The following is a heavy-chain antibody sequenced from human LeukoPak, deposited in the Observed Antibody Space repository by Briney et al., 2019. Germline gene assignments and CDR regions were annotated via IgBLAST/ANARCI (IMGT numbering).Heavy chain of an antibody. CDR3: ATDDYGELFDY. CDR1: GFTFSGYW. Sequence: GGSLRLSCAASGFTFSGYWMHWVRQAPGKGLVWVSRINSDGSSTSYADSVKGRFTISRDNAKNTLYLQMNSLRAEDTAVYYCATDDYGELFDYWGQGTLVTVSS. D-gene: IGHD4-17*01. J-gene: IGHJ4*02. V-gene: IGHV3-74*01. CDR2: INSDGSST.